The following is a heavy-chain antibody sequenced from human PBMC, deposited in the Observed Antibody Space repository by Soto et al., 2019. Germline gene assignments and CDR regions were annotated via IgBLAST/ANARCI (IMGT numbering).Heavy chain of an antibody. Sequence: GGSLRLSCAASGFTFSSYGMHWVRQAPGKGLEWVAVISYDGSNKYYADSVKGRFAISRDNSKNTLYLQMNSLRAEDTAVYYCAKDLSVADNWNWFDPWGQGTLVTVSS. J-gene: IGHJ5*02. V-gene: IGHV3-30*18. CDR3: AKDLSVADNWNWFDP. CDR2: ISYDGSNK. D-gene: IGHD6-19*01. CDR1: GFTFSSYG.